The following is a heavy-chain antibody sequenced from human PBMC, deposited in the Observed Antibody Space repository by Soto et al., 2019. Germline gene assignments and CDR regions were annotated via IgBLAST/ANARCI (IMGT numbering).Heavy chain of an antibody. Sequence: EVQLVESGGGLVQPGGSLRLSCAASGFTVSSNYMSWVRQAPGKGLEWVSVIYSGGSTYYADSVKGRFTISRDNSKNTLYLQMNSLRAEDTAVYYCARGDTQYYYYYYLDVWGKGTTVTFSS. CDR2: IYSGGST. CDR1: GFTVSSNY. D-gene: IGHD5-18*01. V-gene: IGHV3-66*01. J-gene: IGHJ6*03. CDR3: ARGDTQYYYYYYLDV.